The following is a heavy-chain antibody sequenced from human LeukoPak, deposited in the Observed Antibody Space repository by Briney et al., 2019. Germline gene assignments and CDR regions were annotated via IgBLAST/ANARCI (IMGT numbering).Heavy chain of an antibody. J-gene: IGHJ2*01. V-gene: IGHV3-9*01. Sequence: GRSLRLSCAASGFIFDDYAMHWVRQAPGKGLEWVSGISWNGGSIGYADSVKGRFTISRDSAKNSLYLQMNSLRAEDTALYYCAKISPYWYFDLWGRGTLVTVSP. CDR3: AKISPYWYFDL. CDR2: ISWNGGSI. CDR1: GFIFDDYA.